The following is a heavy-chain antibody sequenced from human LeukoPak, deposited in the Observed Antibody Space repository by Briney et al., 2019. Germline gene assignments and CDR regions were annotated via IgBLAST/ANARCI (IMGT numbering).Heavy chain of an antibody. CDR1: GFTFSSYA. Sequence: TGGSMRLSCAASGFTFSSYAMSWVRQAPGKGLEWVSGIRASGAATYYADSVKGRFTISRDNSKNTLYLQLNSLRVNDTAVYYCVNGNTAMNWGQGTLVPVST. J-gene: IGHJ1*01. D-gene: IGHD5-18*01. CDR3: VNGNTAMN. CDR2: IRASGAAT. V-gene: IGHV3-23*01.